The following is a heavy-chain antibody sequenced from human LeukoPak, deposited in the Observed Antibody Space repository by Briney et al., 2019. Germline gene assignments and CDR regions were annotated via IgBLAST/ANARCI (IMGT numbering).Heavy chain of an antibody. CDR1: GFTFSSYG. Sequence: GGSLRLSCAASGFTFSSYGMHWVPQAPGKGLEWVAVIWYDGSNKYYADSVKGRFTISRDNSKNTLYLQMNSLRAEDTAVYYCARDVLPGSSWYYFDYWGQGTLVTVSS. J-gene: IGHJ4*02. V-gene: IGHV3-33*01. D-gene: IGHD6-13*01. CDR3: ARDVLPGSSWYYFDY. CDR2: IWYDGSNK.